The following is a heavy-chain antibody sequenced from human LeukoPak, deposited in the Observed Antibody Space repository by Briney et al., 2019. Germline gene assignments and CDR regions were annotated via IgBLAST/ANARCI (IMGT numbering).Heavy chain of an antibody. CDR1: GFXFSTYW. J-gene: IGHJ4*02. Sequence: GGSLRLSCVASGFXFSTYWVHWVRQAPGKGLVWVSRINSDGSSTSYADSVKGRFTISRDNAKNTLYLQMSSLRAEDTAVYYCAVSPRGYNYPGMGDYWGQGTLVTVSS. CDR3: AVSPRGYNYPGMGDY. CDR2: INSDGSST. V-gene: IGHV3-74*01. D-gene: IGHD5-24*01.